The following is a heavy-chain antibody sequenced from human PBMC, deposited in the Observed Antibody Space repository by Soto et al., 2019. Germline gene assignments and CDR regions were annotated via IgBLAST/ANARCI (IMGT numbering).Heavy chain of an antibody. J-gene: IGHJ5*02. CDR3: ARREIENWFDP. CDR2: IYYSGST. Sequence: ASETLSLTCTVSGGSISSSSYYWGWIRQPPGKGLEWIGSIYYSGSTYYNPSLKSRVTISVDTSKNQFSLKLSSVTAADTAVYYCARREIENWFDPWGQGTLVTVSS. CDR1: GGSISSSSYY. V-gene: IGHV4-39*01.